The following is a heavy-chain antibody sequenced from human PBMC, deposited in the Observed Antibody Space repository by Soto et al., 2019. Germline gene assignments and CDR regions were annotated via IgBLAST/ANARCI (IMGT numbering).Heavy chain of an antibody. CDR3: ARDIPCFYGSGSYYNECGWFDP. Sequence: SETLSLTCTVSGGSISSGGYYWSWIRQHPGKGLERIGYIYYSGSTYYNPSLKSRVTISVDTSKNQFSLKLSSVTAADTAVYYCARDIPCFYGSGSYYNECGWFDPWGQGTLVTVSS. CDR1: GGSISSGGYY. J-gene: IGHJ5*02. V-gene: IGHV4-31*03. D-gene: IGHD3-10*01. CDR2: IYYSGST.